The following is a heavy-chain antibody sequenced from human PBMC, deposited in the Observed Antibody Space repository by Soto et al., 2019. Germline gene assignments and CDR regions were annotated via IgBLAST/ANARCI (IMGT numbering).Heavy chain of an antibody. CDR3: ARDSQDYDFWSGYYTSIDY. CDR2: ISYDGSNK. Sequence: WVSLRLSCAASGFTFGRYAMNWVRQAPGKGLEWVAVISYDGSNKYNADSVKGRFTISRDNSKNTLYLQMNSLRAEDTAVYYCARDSQDYDFWSGYYTSIDYWGQGTLVTVSS. J-gene: IGHJ4*02. CDR1: GFTFGRYA. V-gene: IGHV3-30-3*01. D-gene: IGHD3-3*01.